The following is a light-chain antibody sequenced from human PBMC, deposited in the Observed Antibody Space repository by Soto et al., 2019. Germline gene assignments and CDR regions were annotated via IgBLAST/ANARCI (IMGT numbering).Light chain of an antibody. Sequence: QSVLTQPPSVSGAPXXXVTISCTXXXXNIGAGYDVHWYQQLPGTAPKLLIYGNSNRPSGVPDRFSGSKSGTSASLAITGLQAEDEADYYCQSYDSSLSGAVFGGGTQLTVL. CDR3: QSYDSSLSGAV. CDR2: GNS. J-gene: IGLJ7*01. V-gene: IGLV1-40*01. CDR1: XXNIGAGYD.